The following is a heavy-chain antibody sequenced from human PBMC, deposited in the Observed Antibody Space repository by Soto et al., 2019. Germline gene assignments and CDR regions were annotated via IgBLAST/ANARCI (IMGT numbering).Heavy chain of an antibody. V-gene: IGHV4-39*01. CDR2: IYSSENT. CDR1: GGSVSSNSYS. D-gene: IGHD2-2*03. Sequence: PSETLSLTCTVSGGSVSSNSYSWGWIRQSPGKGLEWIGTIYSSENTYYNPSLLSRVTISVDTSKNEFSLRLSSVTAADTAVYYCARLNGYCVIINCHGYYGMDVSCQGPLVT. CDR3: ARLNGYCVIINCHGYYGMDV. J-gene: IGHJ6*02.